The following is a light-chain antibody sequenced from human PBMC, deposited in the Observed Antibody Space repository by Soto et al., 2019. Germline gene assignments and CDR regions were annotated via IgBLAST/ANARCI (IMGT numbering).Light chain of an antibody. V-gene: IGKV2-30*01. J-gene: IGKJ1*01. CDR3: MQGTHWPPT. CDR2: KVS. Sequence: DVVMTQSPLSLPVTLGQPASISCRSSQSLVYSDGNTYLNWFQQRPGQSPRRLIYKVSNRDSGVPDRLSGSGSGSDFTLKISRVEAEDVGVYYCMQGTHWPPTFGHGTKVEI. CDR1: QSLVYSDGNTY.